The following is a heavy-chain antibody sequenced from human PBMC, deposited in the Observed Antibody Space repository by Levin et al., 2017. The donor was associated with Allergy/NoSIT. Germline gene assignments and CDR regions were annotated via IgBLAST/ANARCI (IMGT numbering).Heavy chain of an antibody. CDR2: INSDGSST. D-gene: IGHD6-13*01. Sequence: GGSLRLSCAASGFTFSSYWMHWVRQAPGKGLVWVSRINSDGSSTSYADSVKGRFTISRDNAKNTLYLQMNSLRAEDTAVYYCAPRSPGIAAAGTGYWGQGTLVTVSS. J-gene: IGHJ4*02. CDR1: GFTFSSYW. V-gene: IGHV3-74*01. CDR3: APRSPGIAAAGTGY.